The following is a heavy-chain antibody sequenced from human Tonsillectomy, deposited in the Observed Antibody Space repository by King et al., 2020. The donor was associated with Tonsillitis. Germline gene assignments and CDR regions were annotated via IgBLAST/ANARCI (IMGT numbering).Heavy chain of an antibody. CDR3: ARDDYDILTGYYDY. CDR1: GGTFSSYA. J-gene: IGHJ4*02. D-gene: IGHD3-9*01. CDR2: IIPILGIA. Sequence: QLVQSGAEVKKPGSSVKVSCKASGGTFSSYAISWVRQAPGQGLEWMGRIIPILGIANYAQKFQGRVTITADKSTSKAYMELSSLRSEDTAVYYCARDDYDILTGYYDYWGQGTLVTVSS. V-gene: IGHV1-69*09.